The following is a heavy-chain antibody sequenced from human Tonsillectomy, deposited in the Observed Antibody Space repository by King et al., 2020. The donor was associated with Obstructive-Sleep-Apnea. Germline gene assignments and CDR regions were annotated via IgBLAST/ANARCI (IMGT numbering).Heavy chain of an antibody. CDR2: IYNSGST. CDR3: ASGDCTSTSFYEGGGFDI. J-gene: IGHJ3*02. V-gene: IGHV4-30-4*01. Sequence: PLQESGPGLVKPSQTLSPTCTVLGGSIRSGDYYWCWIRPPPGNGLEWIGYIYNSGSTYYKPSHKSRLSTPVDTPKNQLSLKLSSVTAADTAVYYCASGDCTSTSFYEGGGFDIWGQGTMVTVSS. D-gene: IGHD2-2*01. CDR1: GGSIRSGDYY.